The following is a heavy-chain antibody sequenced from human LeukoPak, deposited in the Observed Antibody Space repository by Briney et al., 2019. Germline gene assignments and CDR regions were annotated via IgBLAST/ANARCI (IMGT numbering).Heavy chain of an antibody. D-gene: IGHD5-24*01. CDR3: AREGRERRDGHMGDDWFDP. Sequence: GGSLRLSCAASGFTFSSYAMSWVRQAPGKGLEWVAVISYDGSNKYYADSVKGRFTISRDNSKNTLYLQMNSLRAEDTAVYYCAREGRERRDGHMGDDWFDPWGQGTLVTVSS. J-gene: IGHJ5*02. V-gene: IGHV3-30-3*01. CDR1: GFTFSSYA. CDR2: ISYDGSNK.